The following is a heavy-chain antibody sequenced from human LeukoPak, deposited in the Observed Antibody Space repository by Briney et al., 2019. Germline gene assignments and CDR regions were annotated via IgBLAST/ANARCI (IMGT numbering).Heavy chain of an antibody. CDR3: ARHCASTSCYLDY. Sequence: GESLKISCKGSGYIFTSYWISWVRQMPGTGLEWMGRIDPSDSETNYSPSFQGHVSFSADKSTNTAYLQWSSLKASDTAMYYCARHCASTSCYLDYWGQGTLITVSS. CDR2: IDPSDSET. D-gene: IGHD2-2*01. V-gene: IGHV5-10-1*01. CDR1: GYIFTSYW. J-gene: IGHJ4*02.